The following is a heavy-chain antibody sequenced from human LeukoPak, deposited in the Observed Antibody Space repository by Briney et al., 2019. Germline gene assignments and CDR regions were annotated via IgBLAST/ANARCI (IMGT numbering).Heavy chain of an antibody. CDR2: IRSKANSYAT. J-gene: IGHJ4*02. CDR1: GFTFSGSA. V-gene: IGHV3-73*01. CDR3: TRHAAAAPFDY. D-gene: IGHD6-13*01. Sequence: PGGSLRLSRAPSGFTFSGSAMHCVRQGFGKGQEWHARIRSKANSYATAYAASVKGRFTISRDDSKNTAYLQMNSLKTEDTAVYYCTRHAAAAPFDYWGQGTLVTVSS.